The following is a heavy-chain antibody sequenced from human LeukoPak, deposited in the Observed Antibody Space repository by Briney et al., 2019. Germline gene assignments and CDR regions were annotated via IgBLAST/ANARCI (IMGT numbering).Heavy chain of an antibody. CDR1: GFTFDDYA. D-gene: IGHD3-10*01. Sequence: GGSLRLSCAASGFTFDDYAMHWVRQAPGKGLEWVSLISWDGGSTYYADTVKGRFTISRDNSKNMLYLQMNRLRAEDTAVYYCARSLRVRGVPDYMDVWGKGTTVIISS. J-gene: IGHJ6*03. CDR3: ARSLRVRGVPDYMDV. V-gene: IGHV3-43D*04. CDR2: ISWDGGST.